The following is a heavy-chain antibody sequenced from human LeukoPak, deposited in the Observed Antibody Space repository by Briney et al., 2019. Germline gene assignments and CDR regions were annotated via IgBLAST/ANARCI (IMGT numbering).Heavy chain of an antibody. CDR1: GFTLSSYS. CDR2: ISSSSSYI. CDR3: AARNDYGDYVPFDY. V-gene: IGHV3-21*01. Sequence: GGSLRLSCAASGFTLSSYSMNGVRQAPGKGLEWVSSISSSSSYIYYADSVKGRFTISRDNAKNSLYLQMNSLRAEDTAVYYCAARNDYGDYVPFDYWGQGTLVTVSS. D-gene: IGHD4-17*01. J-gene: IGHJ4*02.